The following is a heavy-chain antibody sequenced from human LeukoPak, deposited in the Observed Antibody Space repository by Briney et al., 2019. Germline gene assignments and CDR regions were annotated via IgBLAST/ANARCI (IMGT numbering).Heavy chain of an antibody. CDR3: ATYSSAHRWYYYYGMDV. CDR2: FDLEDGET. V-gene: IGHV1-24*01. CDR1: GYTLTELS. J-gene: IGHJ6*02. Sequence: ASVKVSCKVSGYTLTELSMHWVRQAPGKGLEWMGGFDLEDGETIYAQKFQGRVTMTEDTSTDTAYMELSSLRSEDTAVYYCATYSSAHRWYYYYGMDVWGQGTTVTVSS. D-gene: IGHD5-18*01.